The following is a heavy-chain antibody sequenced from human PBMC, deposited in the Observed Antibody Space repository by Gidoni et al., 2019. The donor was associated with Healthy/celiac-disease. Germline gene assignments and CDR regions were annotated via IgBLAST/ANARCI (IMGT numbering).Heavy chain of an antibody. V-gene: IGHV3-43*02. CDR3: AKDIGPYDEVVAPGDY. J-gene: IGHJ4*02. Sequence: EVQLVESGGGVVQPGGSLRLSCAASGFTFDDYAMHWVRQAPGKGLEWVSLISGDGGSTYYADSVKGRFTISRDNSKNSLYLQMNSLRTEDTALYYCAKDIGPYDEVVAPGDYWGQGTLVTVSS. CDR1: GFTFDDYA. D-gene: IGHD2-15*01. CDR2: ISGDGGST.